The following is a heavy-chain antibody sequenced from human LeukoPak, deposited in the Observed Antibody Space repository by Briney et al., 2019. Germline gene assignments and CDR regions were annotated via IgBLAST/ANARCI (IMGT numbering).Heavy chain of an antibody. Sequence: AVKVSCKASGGTFSSYAISWVRQAPGQGLDWMGGVIPIFGTANYAQKFQGRVTITKDESTSTAYMELSSLRSEDTAVYYCARAGAAGTYYYMDVWGKGTTVTVSS. V-gene: IGHV1-69*05. CDR1: GGTFSSYA. J-gene: IGHJ6*03. CDR2: VIPIFGTA. D-gene: IGHD6-13*01. CDR3: ARAGAAGTYYYMDV.